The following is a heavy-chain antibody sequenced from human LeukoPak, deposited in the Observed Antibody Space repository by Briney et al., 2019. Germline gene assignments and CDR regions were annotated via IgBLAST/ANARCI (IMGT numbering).Heavy chain of an antibody. CDR3: AREGGTDTAMGNDAFDI. J-gene: IGHJ3*02. CDR1: GGTFSSYA. CDR2: IIPILGIA. Sequence: ASVKVSCKASGGTFSSYAISWVRQAPGQGLEWMGRIIPILGIANYAQKFQGRVTITADKSTSTAYMELSSLRSEDTAVYYCAREGGTDTAMGNDAFDIWGQGTMVTVSS. V-gene: IGHV1-69*04. D-gene: IGHD5-18*01.